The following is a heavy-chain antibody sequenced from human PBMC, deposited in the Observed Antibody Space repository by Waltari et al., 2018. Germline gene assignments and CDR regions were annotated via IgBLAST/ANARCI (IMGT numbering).Heavy chain of an antibody. Sequence: EVQLVESGGGLVQPGGSLKLSCAASGFTFSGSSMHWVRQASGKGLGGVGRIRSKANSYATAYAASVKGRFTISRDDSKNTAYLQVNSLKTEDTAVYYCTSPGVATFDYWGQGTLVTVSS. CDR1: GFTFSGSS. J-gene: IGHJ4*02. CDR3: TSPGVATFDY. D-gene: IGHD5-12*01. CDR2: IRSKANSYAT. V-gene: IGHV3-73*02.